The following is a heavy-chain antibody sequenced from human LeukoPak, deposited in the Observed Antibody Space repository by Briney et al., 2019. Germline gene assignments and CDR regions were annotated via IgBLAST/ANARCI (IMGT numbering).Heavy chain of an antibody. D-gene: IGHD2-15*01. CDR1: GYTFTSYG. CDR3: ARDKGVVVAATPGFHGY. V-gene: IGHV1-18*01. Sequence: ASVKVSCKASGYTFTSYGISWVRQAPGQGLEWMGWISAHNGNTNYAQKLQGRVTMTTDTSTSTAYMELRSLRSDDTAVYYCARDKGVVVAATPGFHGYWGQGTLVTVSS. CDR2: ISAHNGNT. J-gene: IGHJ4*02.